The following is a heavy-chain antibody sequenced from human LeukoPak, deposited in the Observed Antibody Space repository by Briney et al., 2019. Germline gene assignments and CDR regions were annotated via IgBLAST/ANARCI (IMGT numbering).Heavy chain of an antibody. CDR3: ARDPGAAADYYYYYYMDV. D-gene: IGHD6-13*01. V-gene: IGHV4-61*02. CDR1: GGSISSGSYY. Sequence: SQTLSLTCTDSGGSISSGSYYWSWIRQPAGKGLEWIGRIYTSGSTNYNPSLKSRVTISVDTSKNQFSLKLSSVTAADTAVYYCARDPGAAADYYYYYYMDVWGKGTTVTVSS. J-gene: IGHJ6*03. CDR2: IYTSGST.